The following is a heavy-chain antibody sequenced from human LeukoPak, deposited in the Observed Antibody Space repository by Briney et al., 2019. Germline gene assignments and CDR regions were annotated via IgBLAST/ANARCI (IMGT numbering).Heavy chain of an antibody. CDR3: ARHNYGSGSYRRQGYYYYGMDV. CDR2: TYYSGST. Sequence: SETLSLTCTVSGGSISSSSYYWGWIRQPPGKGLEWIGSTYYSGSTYYNPSLKSRVTISVDTSKNQFSLKLSSVTAADTAVYYCARHNYGSGSYRRQGYYYYGMDVWGQGTTVTVSS. J-gene: IGHJ6*02. V-gene: IGHV4-39*01. D-gene: IGHD3-10*01. CDR1: GGSISSSSYY.